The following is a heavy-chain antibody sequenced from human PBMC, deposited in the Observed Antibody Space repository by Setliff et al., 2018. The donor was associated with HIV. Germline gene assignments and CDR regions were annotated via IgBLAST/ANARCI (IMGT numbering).Heavy chain of an antibody. CDR3: AKASRGEYYDNSGYHDAFDI. J-gene: IGHJ3*02. CDR1: GFSFRSYA. D-gene: IGHD3-22*01. V-gene: IGHV3-23*01. CDR2: ITGSGGST. Sequence: GGSLRLSCKASGFSFRSYAMSWVRQAPGKGLEWVSGITGSGGSTYYADSVKGRSTISRDNSGDTLYLHINSLRAEDTAVYYCAKASRGEYYDNSGYHDAFDIWGQGTMVTVSS.